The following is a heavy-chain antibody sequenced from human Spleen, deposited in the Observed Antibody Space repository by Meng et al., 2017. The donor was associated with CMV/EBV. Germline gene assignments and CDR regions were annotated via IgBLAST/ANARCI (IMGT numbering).Heavy chain of an antibody. V-gene: IGHV1-8*03. Sequence: ASVKVSCKASGYTFTSYDINWVRQATGQGLEWMGWMNPNSGNTGYAQKFQGRVTITRNTSISTAYMELSSLRSEDTAVYYCAREGDVSGLPFNYWGQGTLVTVSS. CDR1: GYTFTSYD. CDR2: MNPNSGNT. CDR3: AREGDVSGLPFNY. J-gene: IGHJ4*02. D-gene: IGHD5-12*01.